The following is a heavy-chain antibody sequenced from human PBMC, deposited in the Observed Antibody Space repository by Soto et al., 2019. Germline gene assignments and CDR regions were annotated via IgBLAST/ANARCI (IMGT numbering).Heavy chain of an antibody. J-gene: IGHJ1*01. CDR1: GYTFMGYY. CDR3: ARTDMTTLPNFAS. Sequence: ASVKVSCKASGYTFMGYYLHWVRQAPTQDLEWMGWINPNGGTTNSAQKFQGRVTMTRETSLRTAYMELSRLNSDDTAVYYCARTDMTTLPNFASWGQGNQVAVSS. D-gene: IGHD4-4*01. CDR2: INPNGGTT. V-gene: IGHV1-2*02.